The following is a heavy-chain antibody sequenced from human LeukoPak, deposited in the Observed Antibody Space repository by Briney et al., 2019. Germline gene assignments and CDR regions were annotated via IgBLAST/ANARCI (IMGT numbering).Heavy chain of an antibody. J-gene: IGHJ3*02. CDR1: GFTFDDYA. Sequence: QPWGSVRLSCAASGFTFDDYAMHWVRQAPGKGLEWVSLISRDGGSTYYADSVKGRCTISRDNSKNSLYLQMNSLRAEDTAVYYCARERVTIFGVVMSEAFDIRGQGTPGTVSS. D-gene: IGHD3-3*01. V-gene: IGHV3-43*02. CDR2: ISRDGGST. CDR3: ARERVTIFGVVMSEAFDI.